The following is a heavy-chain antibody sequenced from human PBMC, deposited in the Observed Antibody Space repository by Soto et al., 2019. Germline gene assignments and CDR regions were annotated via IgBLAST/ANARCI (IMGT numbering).Heavy chain of an antibody. CDR2: IYYSGST. Sequence: SETLSLTCTVSGGSISSSSYYWGWIRQPPGEGLEWIGSIYYSGSTYYNPSLKSRVTISVDTSKNQFSLKLSSVTAADTAVYYCARLRSGDEDYWGQGTLVTV. CDR3: ARLRSGDEDY. J-gene: IGHJ4*02. CDR1: GGSISSSSYY. D-gene: IGHD7-27*01. V-gene: IGHV4-39*01.